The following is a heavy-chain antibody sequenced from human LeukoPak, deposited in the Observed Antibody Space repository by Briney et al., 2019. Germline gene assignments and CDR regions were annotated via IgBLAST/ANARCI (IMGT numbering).Heavy chain of an antibody. J-gene: IGHJ3*02. Sequence: GGSLRLSCAASGFTFSDYYMSWIRQAPGKGLEWVSYISRGGSTTYYADSVKGRFTISRDNAKNSLFLQMNSLRAEDTAVYYCVRGVSVSSSWYNDIWGQGTMVTVSS. D-gene: IGHD6-13*01. V-gene: IGHV3-11*01. CDR1: GFTFSDYY. CDR2: ISRGGSTT. CDR3: VRGVSVSSSWYNDI.